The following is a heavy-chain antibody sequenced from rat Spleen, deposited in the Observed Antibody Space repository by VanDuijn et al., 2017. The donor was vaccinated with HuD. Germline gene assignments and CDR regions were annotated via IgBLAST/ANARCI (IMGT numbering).Heavy chain of an antibody. CDR3: ARRHYGYNSYFDY. D-gene: IGHD1-9*01. V-gene: IGHV5-29*01. CDR2: ISYGDSSGHSGT. J-gene: IGHJ2*01. CDR1: GFTLSDHF. Sequence: EVQLVESDGGLVQPGRSLKLSCTASGFTLSDHFMAWVRQAPTKGLEWVATISYGDSSGHSGTYYRDSVKGRFTISRDNAKSTLSLQMDSLRSEDTATYYCARRHYGYNSYFDYWGQGVMVTVSS.